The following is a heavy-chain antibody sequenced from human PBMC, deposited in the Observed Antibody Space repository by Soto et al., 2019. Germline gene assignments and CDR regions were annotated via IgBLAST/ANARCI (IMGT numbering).Heavy chain of an antibody. V-gene: IGHV1-69*06. CDR1: GGTFSTYA. D-gene: IGHD5-18*01. Sequence: GASVKVSCKASGGTFSTYAITWVRQAPGQGLEWMGGIIPIFGTANYAQKFQGRVTITADKSTTTAYMELSGLRSEDTAVYYCAVDTAMDFWFDPWGQGTLVTVSS. CDR3: AVDTAMDFWFDP. J-gene: IGHJ5*02. CDR2: IIPIFGTA.